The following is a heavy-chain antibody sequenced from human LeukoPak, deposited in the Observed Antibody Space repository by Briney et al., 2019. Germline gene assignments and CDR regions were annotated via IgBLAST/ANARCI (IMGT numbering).Heavy chain of an antibody. CDR3: ARGAPPDY. CDR1: TLPFSDYA. V-gene: IGHV3-30-3*01. J-gene: IGHJ4*02. Sequence: PGRSLRLSRAASTLPFSDYAMYWVSQAPSKGLGWVAAISDDGNNKYYADSVKGRFTSSRDNSKNTLYLQMNSLRTEDTAVYYCARGAPPDYWGQGTLVTVSS. CDR2: ISDDGNNK.